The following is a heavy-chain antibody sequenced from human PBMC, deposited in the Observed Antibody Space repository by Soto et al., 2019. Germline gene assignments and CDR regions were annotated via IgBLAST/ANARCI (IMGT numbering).Heavy chain of an antibody. CDR3: ATNPQESAY. Sequence: PGGSLRLSCAASGFTFSSYGMHWVRQAPGKGLEWVAVISYDGSNKYYADSVKGRFTISRDNSKNTLYLQMNSLRAEDTAVYYCATNPQESAYWGQGXLVTVYS. V-gene: IGHV3-30*03. CDR1: GFTFSSYG. D-gene: IGHD3-10*01. J-gene: IGHJ4*02. CDR2: ISYDGSNK.